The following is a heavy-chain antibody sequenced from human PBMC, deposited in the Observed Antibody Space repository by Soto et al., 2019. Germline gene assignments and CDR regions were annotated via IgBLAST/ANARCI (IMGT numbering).Heavy chain of an antibody. V-gene: IGHV1-69*06. J-gene: IGHJ4*02. D-gene: IGHD5-12*01. CDR1: GGTFSSYA. Sequence: SVKVSCKASGGTFSSYAISWVRQAPGQGLEWMGGIIPIFGTANYAQKFQRRDTITADKSTSTAYMELSSLRSEDTAVYYCARVYSGYDGSDYWCQGTLVTVSS. CDR2: IIPIFGTA. CDR3: ARVYSGYDGSDY.